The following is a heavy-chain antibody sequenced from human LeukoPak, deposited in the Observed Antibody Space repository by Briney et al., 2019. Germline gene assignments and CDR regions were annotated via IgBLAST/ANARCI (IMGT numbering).Heavy chain of an antibody. CDR3: ARVEMATTTSFDY. V-gene: IGHV4-59*01. D-gene: IGHD5-24*01. J-gene: IGHJ4*02. Sequence: PSETLSLTCTVSGGSISSYSWSWIRQPPGKGLEWIGYINYSGSTNYNPSLKSRVIISVDTSKNQFSLKLSSVTAADTAVYYCARVEMATTTSFDYWGQGTLVTVSS. CDR2: INYSGST. CDR1: GGSISSYS.